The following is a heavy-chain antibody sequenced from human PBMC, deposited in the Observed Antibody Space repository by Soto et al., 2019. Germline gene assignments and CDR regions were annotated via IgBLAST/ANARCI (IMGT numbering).Heavy chain of an antibody. CDR3: AIHDYILSRFDP. J-gene: IGHJ5*02. D-gene: IGHD4-4*01. CDR1: GGSISSGDYY. V-gene: IGHV4-30-4*01. CDR2: IYYSGST. Sequence: PSETLSLTCTVSGGSISSGDYYWSWIRQPPGKGLEWIGYIYYSGSTYYNPSLKSRVTISVDTSKNQFSLKLSSVTAADTAVYYCAIHDYILSRFDPWGQGTLGTVSS.